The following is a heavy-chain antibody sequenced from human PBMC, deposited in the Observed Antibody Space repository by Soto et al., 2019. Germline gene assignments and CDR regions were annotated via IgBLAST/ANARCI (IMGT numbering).Heavy chain of an antibody. J-gene: IGHJ6*02. CDR2: IKSKTDGGTT. CDR3: RLDYFYYGMDV. CDR1: AFSFRNAW. Sequence: DVQLVESGGGLVKPGGSLRLSCAASAFSFRNAWMSWVRQAPGKGLEWVGRIKSKTDGGTTDYAAPVKGRFTISRDNSKNTLYLQMNSLKTEDTAVYYCRLDYFYYGMDVWGQGTTVTVSS. V-gene: IGHV3-15*01.